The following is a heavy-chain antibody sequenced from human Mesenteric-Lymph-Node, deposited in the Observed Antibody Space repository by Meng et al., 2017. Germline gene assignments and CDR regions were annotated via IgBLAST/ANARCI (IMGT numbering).Heavy chain of an antibody. CDR3: AKVGAAAGYKDFDF. CDR1: GFTVSSNY. Sequence: GGSLRLSCAASGFTVSSNYMSWVRQAPGKGLEWVSAISSSGGVKYYADSVKGRFSIFRDNSKNTVYLQMNGLRVEDTAVYYCAKVGAAAGYKDFDFWGQGTLVTVSS. J-gene: IGHJ4*02. CDR2: ISSSGGVK. D-gene: IGHD6-13*01. V-gene: IGHV3-23*01.